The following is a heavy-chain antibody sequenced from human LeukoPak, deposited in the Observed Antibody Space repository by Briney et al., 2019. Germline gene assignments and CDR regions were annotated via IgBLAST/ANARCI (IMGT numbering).Heavy chain of an antibody. CDR3: ARDLAGYGGFDY. CDR2: IYHSGST. D-gene: IGHD5-12*01. J-gene: IGHJ4*02. V-gene: IGHV4-39*07. CDR1: GASISSGDYY. Sequence: SETLSLTCTVSGASISSGDYYWDWIRKPPGKGLEWIGNIYHSGSTYYNPSLKSRVTISVDTSKNQFSLKLSSVTAADTAVYYCARDLAGYGGFDYWGQGTLVTVSS.